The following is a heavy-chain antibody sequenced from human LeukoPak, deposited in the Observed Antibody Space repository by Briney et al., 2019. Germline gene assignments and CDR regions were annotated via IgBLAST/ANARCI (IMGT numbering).Heavy chain of an antibody. CDR3: ARDQHSNIDY. Sequence: GGSLSLSCAASGFTFSSYSMNWVRQAPGKGLEWVSSISSSSSYIYYADSVKGRFTISRDNAKNSLYLQMNSLRAEDTAVYYCARDQHSNIDYWGQGTLVTVSS. CDR2: ISSSSSYI. V-gene: IGHV3-21*01. J-gene: IGHJ4*02. D-gene: IGHD5-18*01. CDR1: GFTFSSYS.